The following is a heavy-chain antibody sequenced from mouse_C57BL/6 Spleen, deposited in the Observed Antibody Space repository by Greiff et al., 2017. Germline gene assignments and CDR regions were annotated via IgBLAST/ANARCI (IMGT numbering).Heavy chain of an antibody. D-gene: IGHD1-1*01. V-gene: IGHV1-81*01. J-gene: IGHJ1*03. CDR3: ARHYYGSSSYFDV. CDR2: IYPRSGNT. CDR1: GYTFTSYG. Sequence: VQLQQSGAELARPGASVKLSCKASGYTFTSYGISWVKQRTGQGLEWIGEIYPRSGNTYYNEKFKGKATLTADKSSSTAYMELRSLTSEDSAVYFCARHYYGSSSYFDVWGTGTTVTVSS.